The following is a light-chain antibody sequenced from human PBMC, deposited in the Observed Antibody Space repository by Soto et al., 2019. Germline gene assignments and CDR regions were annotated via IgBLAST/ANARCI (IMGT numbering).Light chain of an antibody. V-gene: IGKV1-5*03. J-gene: IGKJ1*01. Sequence: DIQMTQSPSTLSASVGDRVTITCRASQSISSWLAWYQHKPGKAPKLLIYKASTLESGVPSRFSGSGSETESPLPISSRRPDDAATYNCNPYNSFSRTFGQGPRWKSN. CDR3: NPYNSFSRT. CDR2: KAS. CDR1: QSISSW.